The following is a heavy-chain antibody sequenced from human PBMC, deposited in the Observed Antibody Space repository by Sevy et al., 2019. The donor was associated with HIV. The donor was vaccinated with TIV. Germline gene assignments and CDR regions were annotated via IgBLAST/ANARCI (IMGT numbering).Heavy chain of an antibody. D-gene: IGHD4-17*01. CDR2: IKPDGSDK. V-gene: IGHV3-7*01. Sequence: GGSLRLSCAASGFTLSSYWMSWVRQAPGKGLEWVANIKPDGSDKYYVGSLRGRFTISRDNATNSLFLEINNLRAEDTAVYYCARIMDYGEQGNGFDPWGQGTLVTVSS. J-gene: IGHJ5*02. CDR3: ARIMDYGEQGNGFDP. CDR1: GFTLSSYW.